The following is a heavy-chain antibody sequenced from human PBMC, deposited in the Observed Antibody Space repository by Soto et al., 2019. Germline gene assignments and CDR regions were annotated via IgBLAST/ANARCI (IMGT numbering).Heavy chain of an antibody. D-gene: IGHD3-3*01. Sequence: SETLSLTCAVYGGSFSGYYWSWIRQPPGKGLEWIGEINHSGSTNYNPSLKSRVTISVDTSKNQFSLKLSSVTAADTAVYYCARGLRVYDFWSGYYSEGFFDYWGQGTLVTVAS. V-gene: IGHV4-34*01. CDR2: INHSGST. CDR3: ARGLRVYDFWSGYYSEGFFDY. J-gene: IGHJ4*02. CDR1: GGSFSGYY.